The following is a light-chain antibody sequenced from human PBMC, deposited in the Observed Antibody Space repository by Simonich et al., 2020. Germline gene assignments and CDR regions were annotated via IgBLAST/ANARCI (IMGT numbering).Light chain of an antibody. CDR2: NAS. CDR1: QDISNY. V-gene: IGKV1-33*01. J-gene: IGKJ1*01. CDR3: QQYDNLPWT. Sequence: DIQMTQSPSSLSAYVGDRVTITCQASQDISNYLNWYQQKPGKAPKLLNYNASNLETGVPSRFSGRGSGTDFTFTISSLQPEDIATYYCQQYDNLPWTFGQGTKVEIK.